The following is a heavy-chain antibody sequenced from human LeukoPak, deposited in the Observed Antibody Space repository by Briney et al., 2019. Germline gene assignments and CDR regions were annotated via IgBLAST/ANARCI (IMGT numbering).Heavy chain of an antibody. J-gene: IGHJ4*02. CDR1: GGSISSYY. V-gene: IGHV4-59*01. CDR3: ARADRITMVRGVILFDY. CDR2: IYYSGST. Sequence: SETLSLTCTVSGGSISSYYWSWIRQPPGKGLEWIGYIYYSGSTNYNPSLKSRVTISVDTSKNQSSLKLSSVTAADTAAYYCARADRITMVRGVILFDYWGQGTLVTVSS. D-gene: IGHD3-10*01.